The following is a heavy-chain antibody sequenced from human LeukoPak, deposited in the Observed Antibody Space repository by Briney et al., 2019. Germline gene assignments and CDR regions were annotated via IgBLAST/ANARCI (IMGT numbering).Heavy chain of an antibody. Sequence: GGSLILSCAASGFTFSSYGMSWVRQTPGKGLEWVSAISAGGTITYYADSVKGRFTISRDNSKNTLSLQMNSLEAEGTAVYYCARGLAFGELSHYYGLDVWGQGTTVTVSS. CDR3: ARGLAFGELSHYYGLDV. V-gene: IGHV3-23*01. CDR1: GFTFSSYG. CDR2: ISAGGTIT. J-gene: IGHJ6*02. D-gene: IGHD3-10*01.